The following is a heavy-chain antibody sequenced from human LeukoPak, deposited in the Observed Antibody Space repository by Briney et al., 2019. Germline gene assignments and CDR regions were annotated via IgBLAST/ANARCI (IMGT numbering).Heavy chain of an antibody. CDR2: MNPNSGNT. V-gene: IGHV1-8*01. D-gene: IGHD5/OR15-5a*01. CDR1: GYTFTSYD. CDR3: AGSRGHYYGMDV. Sequence: ASVKVSRKASGYTFTSYDINWVRQATGQGLEWMGWMNPNSGNTGYAQKFQGRVTMTRNTSISTAYMELSSLRSEDTAVYYCAGSRGHYYGMDVWGQGTTVTVSS. J-gene: IGHJ6*02.